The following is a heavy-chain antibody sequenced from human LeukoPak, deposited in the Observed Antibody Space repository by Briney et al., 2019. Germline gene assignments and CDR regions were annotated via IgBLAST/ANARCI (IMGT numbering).Heavy chain of an antibody. J-gene: IGHJ4*02. Sequence: GGSLRLSCAASGFTFSSYSMNWVRQAPGKGLEWVSSISSSGSYIFYADSVKGRFTISRDNAQSSLYLQMNSLRAEDTAVYYCAREGPINNGDLDYWGQGTLVTVSS. CDR3: AREGPINNGDLDY. D-gene: IGHD1/OR15-1a*01. V-gene: IGHV3-21*01. CDR1: GFTFSSYS. CDR2: ISSSGSYI.